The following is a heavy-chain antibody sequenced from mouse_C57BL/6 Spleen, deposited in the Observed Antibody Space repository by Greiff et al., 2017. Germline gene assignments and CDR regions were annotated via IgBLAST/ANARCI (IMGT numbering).Heavy chain of an antibody. V-gene: IGHV10-1*01. CDR2: IRSKSNNYAT. CDR3: VGGLYYGSSYWYFDV. D-gene: IGHD1-1*01. J-gene: IGHJ1*03. CDR1: GFSFNTYA. Sequence: EVKLVESGGGLVQPKGSLKLSCAASGFSFNTYAMNWVRQAPGKGLEWVARIRSKSNNYATYYAASVKDRFTISRDDSESMLYLQMNNLKTEDTAMYYGVGGLYYGSSYWYFDVWGTGTTVTVSS.